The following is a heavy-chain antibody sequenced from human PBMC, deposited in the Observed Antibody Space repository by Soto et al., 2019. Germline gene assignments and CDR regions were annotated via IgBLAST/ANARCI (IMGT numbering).Heavy chain of an antibody. V-gene: IGHV3-23*01. J-gene: IGHJ4*02. CDR1: GFTFSSYA. Sequence: EVQLLESGGGLVQPGGSLRLSCAASGFTFSSYAMSWIRQASGKELAGVAAIIGSGGSTYYADCVQGRFTISRDNYKNTRYLQMNSLRAEDTAVYYCAKEKEWLVHVLNFDYWGQGTLVTVSS. CDR3: AKEKEWLVHVLNFDY. CDR2: IIGSGGST. D-gene: IGHD3-3*01.